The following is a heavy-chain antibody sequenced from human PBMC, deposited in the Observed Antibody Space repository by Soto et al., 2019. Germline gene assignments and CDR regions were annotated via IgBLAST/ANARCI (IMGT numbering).Heavy chain of an antibody. Sequence: AAVKVSCKASGDTCTSYAMHWVRQAPGQRLEWMGWINAGNGNTKYSQKFQGRVTITRDTSASTAYMELSSLRSEDTAVYYCAREAWEYCGGDCYMDYWGQGTLVTVSS. D-gene: IGHD2-21*02. CDR2: INAGNGNT. J-gene: IGHJ4*02. CDR3: AREAWEYCGGDCYMDY. V-gene: IGHV1-3*01. CDR1: GDTCTSYA.